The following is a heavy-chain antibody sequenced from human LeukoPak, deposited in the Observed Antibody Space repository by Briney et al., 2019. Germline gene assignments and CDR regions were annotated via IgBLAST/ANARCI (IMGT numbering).Heavy chain of an antibody. V-gene: IGHV4-34*01. Sequence: SETLSLTCAVYGGSFSGYYWSWMRQPPGKGLVWIGEINHSGSNNYNPSLKSRVTISVDTSKNQFSLKLSSVTAADTAVYYCARGRTGYSYGYLRYYFDYWGQGTLVTVSS. J-gene: IGHJ4*02. CDR2: INHSGSN. D-gene: IGHD5-18*01. CDR3: ARGRTGYSYGYLRYYFDY. CDR1: GGSFSGYY.